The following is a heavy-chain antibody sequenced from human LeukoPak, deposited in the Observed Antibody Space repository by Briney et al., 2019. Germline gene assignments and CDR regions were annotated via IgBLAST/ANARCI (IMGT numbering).Heavy chain of an antibody. Sequence: PGGSLRLSCAASGFTFSSYAMHWVRQAPGKGLEWVAVISYDGSNKYYADSVKGRFTISRDNSKNTLYLQMNSLRAEDTAVYYCARDLRIILWFGELDYWGQGTLVTVSS. J-gene: IGHJ4*02. CDR2: ISYDGSNK. CDR1: GFTFSSYA. D-gene: IGHD3-10*01. CDR3: ARDLRIILWFGELDY. V-gene: IGHV3-30-3*01.